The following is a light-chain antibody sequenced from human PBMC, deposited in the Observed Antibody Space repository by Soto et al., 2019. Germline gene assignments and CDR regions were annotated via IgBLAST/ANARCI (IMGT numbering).Light chain of an antibody. J-gene: IGKJ4*01. V-gene: IGKV1-16*01. CDR1: QDISIY. CDR3: HHYSSYPLT. CDR2: AAS. Sequence: DIQMTQSPSSLSASVGDRVTITCRASQDISIYLAWFQQKPGKDTKSLIYAASSLQSGVPSRFSGSGSGTDFTLTISSLQPDDFATYYCHHYSSYPLTFGVGTKVEIK.